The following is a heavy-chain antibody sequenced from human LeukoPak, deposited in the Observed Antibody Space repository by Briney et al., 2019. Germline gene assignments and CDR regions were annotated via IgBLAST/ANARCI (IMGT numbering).Heavy chain of an antibody. CDR1: GFPFSAFY. V-gene: IGHV3-11*05. CDR2: ISRSSSHT. J-gene: IGHJ6*02. Sequence: PGRSLTLSWAASGFPFSAFYMSWVRQAPGKGLEWLAYISRSSSHTLYAGSAGGRFTVSRDGAQNLLFLQMNSLRAEATAVYFCARDRAGSGNYYHNPHGLELWGQGTAVSVSS. CDR3: ARDRAGSGNYYHNPHGLEL. D-gene: IGHD3-10*01.